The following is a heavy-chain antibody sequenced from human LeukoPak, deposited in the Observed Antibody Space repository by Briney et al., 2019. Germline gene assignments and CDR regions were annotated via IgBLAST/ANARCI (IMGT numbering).Heavy chain of an antibody. CDR2: INSDGSSI. CDR3: AKDGKQSKSWYFDL. J-gene: IGHJ2*01. Sequence: GGSLRLSCAASGFTFSSHWMHWVRQAPGKGLVWVSRINSDGSSISYADSVKGRFTISRDNAKNTLYLQMNSLRAEDTAVYYCAKDGKQSKSWYFDLWGRGTLVTVSS. V-gene: IGHV3-74*01. D-gene: IGHD4-11*01. CDR1: GFTFSSHW.